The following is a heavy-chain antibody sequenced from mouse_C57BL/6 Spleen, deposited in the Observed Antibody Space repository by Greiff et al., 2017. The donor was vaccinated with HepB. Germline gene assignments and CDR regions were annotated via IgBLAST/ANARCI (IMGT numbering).Heavy chain of an antibody. J-gene: IGHJ2*01. Sequence: LVESGAELVRPGASVTLSCKASGYTFPDYEMHWVKQTPVHGLEWIGAIDPETGGTAYNQKFNGKAILTADKSSSTAYMELRSLTSAYSAVYYCTRLDSYGSSYWGHGATLTVSS. D-gene: IGHD1-1*01. V-gene: IGHV1-15*01. CDR2: IDPETGGT. CDR3: TRLDSYGSSY. CDR1: GYTFPDYE.